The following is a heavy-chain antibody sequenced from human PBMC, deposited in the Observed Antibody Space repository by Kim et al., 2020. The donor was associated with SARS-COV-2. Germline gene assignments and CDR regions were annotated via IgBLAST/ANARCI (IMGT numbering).Heavy chain of an antibody. CDR3: ARFLRVSGQKAGTVDY. J-gene: IGHJ4*02. V-gene: IGHV3-21*01. CDR2: ISSSSSYI. Sequence: GGSLRLSCAASGFTFSSYSMNWVRQAPGKGLEWVSSISSSSSYIYYADSVKGRFTISRDNAKNSLYLQMNSLRAEDTAVYYCARFLRVSGQKAGTVDYWGQGTLVTVSS. CDR1: GFTFSSYS. D-gene: IGHD6-13*01.